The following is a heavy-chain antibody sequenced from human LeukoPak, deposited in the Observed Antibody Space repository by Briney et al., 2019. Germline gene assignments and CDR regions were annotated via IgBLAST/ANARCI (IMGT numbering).Heavy chain of an antibody. Sequence: GGSLRLSCAVSGFTVSNNYMSWVRQAPGKGLEWVSVIYSGGNTYYAESVKGRFTISRDNSKNTLYLQMNSLRAEDTAVYYCAAPTGGIVGWLVLDFDYWGQGTLVTVSS. V-gene: IGHV3-53*05. CDR2: IYSGGNT. CDR3: AAPTGGIVGWLVLDFDY. J-gene: IGHJ4*02. CDR1: GFTVSNNY. D-gene: IGHD6-19*01.